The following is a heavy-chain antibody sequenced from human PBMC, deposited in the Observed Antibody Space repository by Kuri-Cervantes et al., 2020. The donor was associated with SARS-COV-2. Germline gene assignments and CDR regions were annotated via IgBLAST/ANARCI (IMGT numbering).Heavy chain of an antibody. CDR3: AFGVDSSGYYDY. CDR2: INPDGSYT. J-gene: IGHJ4*02. CDR1: GFTFSGHW. V-gene: IGHV3-74*01. D-gene: IGHD3-22*01. Sequence: GESLKISCAASGFTFSGHWIHWVRQAPGKGLVWVSRINPDGSYTNNADSVKGRFTISRDNAKNSLYLHMNSLRAEDTAVYYCAFGVDSSGYYDYWGQGTLVTVSS.